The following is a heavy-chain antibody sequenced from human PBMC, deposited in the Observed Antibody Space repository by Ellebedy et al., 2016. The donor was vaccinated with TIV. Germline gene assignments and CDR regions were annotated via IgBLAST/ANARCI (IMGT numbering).Heavy chain of an antibody. D-gene: IGHD7-27*01. CDR2: SSGSGDST. CDR1: GFTFSSYP. CDR3: ARRTPNWGFFDY. V-gene: IGHV3-23*01. J-gene: IGHJ4*02. Sequence: GESLKISCAASGFTFSSYPMSWVRQAPGKGLQWVSTSSGSGDSTYYTDSVKGRFTIYTDNSKNTLYLQMNSLRAEDTAVYYCARRTPNWGFFDYWGQGTLLTVSS.